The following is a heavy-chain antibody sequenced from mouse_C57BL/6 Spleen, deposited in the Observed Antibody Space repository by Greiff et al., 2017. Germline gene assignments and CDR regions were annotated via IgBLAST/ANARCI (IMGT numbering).Heavy chain of an antibody. CDR3: ARKGTTVVARWYFDV. CDR1: GYTFTSYW. CDR2: IDPSDSYT. D-gene: IGHD1-1*01. J-gene: IGHJ1*03. V-gene: IGHV1-50*01. Sequence: QVQLQQPGAELVKPGASVKLSCKASGYTFTSYWMQWVKQRPGQGLEWIGEIDPSDSYTNYNQKFKGKATLTVDTSSSTAYMQLSSLTSEDSAVYYCARKGTTVVARWYFDVWGTGTTVTVSS.